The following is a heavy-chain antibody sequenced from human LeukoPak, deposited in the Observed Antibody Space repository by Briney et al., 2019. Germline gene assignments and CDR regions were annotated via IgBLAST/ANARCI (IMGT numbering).Heavy chain of an antibody. J-gene: IGHJ4*02. Sequence: GGSLRLSCAASGFTFSSYWMHWVRQAPGKGLVWASRIDSNGRTINYADSVKGRFTISRDNANSMLYLQMNSLRAEDSAVYYCAKDFVGPDDYWGQGTLVTVSS. V-gene: IGHV3-74*01. CDR1: GFTFSSYW. CDR3: AKDFVGPDDY. CDR2: IDSNGRTI. D-gene: IGHD1-26*01.